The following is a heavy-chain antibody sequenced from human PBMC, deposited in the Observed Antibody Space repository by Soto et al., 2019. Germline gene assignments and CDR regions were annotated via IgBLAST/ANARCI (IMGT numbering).Heavy chain of an antibody. CDR3: ARLRSSARSRDV. J-gene: IGHJ6*02. CDR2: IDPSDSYT. Sequence: PGESLKISCKGSGYSFTSYWISWVRQMPGKGLEWMGRIDPSDSYTNYSPSFQGHVTISADKSISTAYLQWSSLKASGTAMYYCARLRSSARSRDVWGQGTTVTVSS. CDR1: GYSFTSYW. D-gene: IGHD3-10*01. V-gene: IGHV5-10-1*01.